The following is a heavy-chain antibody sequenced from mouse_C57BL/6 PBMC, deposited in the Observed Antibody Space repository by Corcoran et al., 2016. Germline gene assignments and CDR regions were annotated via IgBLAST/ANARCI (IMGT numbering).Heavy chain of an antibody. CDR1: GYTFTTYG. J-gene: IGHJ2*01. Sequence: QIQLVQSGPELKKSGETVKISCKASGYTFTTYGMSWVKQAPGKGLKWMGWINTYSGVPTYADDFKGRFAFSLETSVSTAYLQINNLKNEDTATYFCARSSSGPYYFDYWGQGTTLTVSS. CDR2: INTYSGVP. D-gene: IGHD3-2*02. CDR3: ARSSSGPYYFDY. V-gene: IGHV9-3*01.